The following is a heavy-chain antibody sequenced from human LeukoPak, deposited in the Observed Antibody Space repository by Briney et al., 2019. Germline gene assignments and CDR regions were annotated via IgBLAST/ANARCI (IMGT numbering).Heavy chain of an antibody. J-gene: IGHJ3*02. Sequence: SGTLSLTCAVSGGSISSSNWWSWVRQPPGKGLEWIGEIYHSGSTNYNPSLKSRVTISVDKSKNQFSLRLSSVTAADTAVYYCARVYYYDSSGYHGGAFDIWGQGTMVTVSS. D-gene: IGHD3-22*01. CDR1: GGSISSSNW. CDR3: ARVYYYDSSGYHGGAFDI. CDR2: IYHSGST. V-gene: IGHV4-4*02.